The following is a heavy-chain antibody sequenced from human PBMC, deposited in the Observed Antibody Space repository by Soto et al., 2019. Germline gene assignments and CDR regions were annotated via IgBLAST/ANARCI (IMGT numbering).Heavy chain of an antibody. V-gene: IGHV1-3*01. CDR1: GYTFTSYA. D-gene: IGHD2-15*01. CDR2: INAGNGNT. Sequence: PSVKVSCKASGYTFTSYAMHWVRQAPGQRLEWMGWINAGNGNTKYSQKFQGRVTITRDTSASTAYMELSSLRSEDTAVYYCARDLYCSGGSCYRAGNYWGQGTLVTISS. CDR3: ARDLYCSGGSCYRAGNY. J-gene: IGHJ4*02.